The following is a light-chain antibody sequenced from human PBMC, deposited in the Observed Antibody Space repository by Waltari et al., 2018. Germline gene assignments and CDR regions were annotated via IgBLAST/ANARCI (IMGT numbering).Light chain of an antibody. J-gene: IGLJ2*01. CDR1: SSDLGAYKY. V-gene: IGLV2-14*01. CDR2: EVS. Sequence: QSTLTQPASVSGSPGQSITIPCSGTSSDLGAYKYVAWYQQHPGKAPKLVISEVSRRPSGFPDRFTGSKSGNTASLTISGLRTSDEALYYCSSYTGKTTLVTFGGGTKVTVL. CDR3: SSYTGKTTLVT.